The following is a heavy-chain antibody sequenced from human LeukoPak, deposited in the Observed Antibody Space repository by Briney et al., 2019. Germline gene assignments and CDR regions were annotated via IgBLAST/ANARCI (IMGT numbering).Heavy chain of an antibody. D-gene: IGHD6-13*01. Sequence: GGLRLSCAASGFTFNTYTMNWVRQAPGKGLEWVSSISSSSSYIYYADSVKGRFTISRDNAKNSLYLQMNSLRAEDTAVYYCARDRLGLAAAGTGYYYGMDVWGQGTTVTVSS. CDR1: GFTFNTYT. V-gene: IGHV3-21*01. J-gene: IGHJ6*02. CDR2: ISSSSSYI. CDR3: ARDRLGLAAAGTGYYYGMDV.